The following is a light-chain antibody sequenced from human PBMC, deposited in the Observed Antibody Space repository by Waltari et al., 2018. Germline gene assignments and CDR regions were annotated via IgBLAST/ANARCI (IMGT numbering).Light chain of an antibody. J-gene: IGLJ3*02. CDR3: QTWGTGIQV. Sequence: QLVLTQSPSASASLGASVNLTCTLSSGHRSYAIPSHQQQPEKGPRFLMKVNSDGSHTKGDGIPDRFSGSSSGAERYLTISGLQSEDEADYYCQTWGTGIQVFGGGTKLSV. V-gene: IGLV4-69*01. CDR1: SGHRSYA. CDR2: VNSDGSH.